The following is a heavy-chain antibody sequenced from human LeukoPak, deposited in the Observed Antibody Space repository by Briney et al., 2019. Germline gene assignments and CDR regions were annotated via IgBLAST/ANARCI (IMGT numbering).Heavy chain of an antibody. D-gene: IGHD1-26*01. J-gene: IGHJ4*02. Sequence: GGSLRLSCAASVFTFSSYSMNWIRQAPGKGLEWVSHITASGTAMFYADSVKGRFTISRDNAKNSLYLQMNSLRDEDTAVYYCASSGSYRFDYWGPGTLVTVSS. CDR1: VFTFSSYS. CDR3: ASSGSYRFDY. CDR2: ITASGTAM. V-gene: IGHV3-48*02.